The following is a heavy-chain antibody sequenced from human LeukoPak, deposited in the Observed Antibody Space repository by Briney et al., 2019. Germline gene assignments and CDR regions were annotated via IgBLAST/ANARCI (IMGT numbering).Heavy chain of an antibody. J-gene: IGHJ4*02. V-gene: IGHV4-59*08. CDR1: GGSISGYY. CDR3: AGYATTVTTYDY. D-gene: IGHD4-17*01. CDR2: IYYSGST. Sequence: PSETLSLTCTVSGGSISGYYWSWIRQPPGKGLEWIGFIYYSGSTNYNPSLKSRVTISVDTSKNQFSLKLSSVSAADTAVYYCAGYATTVTTYDYWGQGTLVTVSS.